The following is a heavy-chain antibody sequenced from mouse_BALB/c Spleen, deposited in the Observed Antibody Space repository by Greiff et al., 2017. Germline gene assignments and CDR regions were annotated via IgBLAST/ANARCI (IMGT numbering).Heavy chain of an antibody. D-gene: IGHD1-1*01. CDR2: ISSGGST. J-gene: IGHJ2*01. V-gene: IGHV5-6-5*01. CDR3: ARGEVFITTVVATD. CDR1: GFTFSSYA. Sequence: EVQRVESGGGLVKPGGSLKLSCAASGFTFSSYAMSWVRQTPEKRLEWVASISSGGSTYYPDSVKGRFTISRDNARNILYLQMSSLRSEDTAMYYCARGEVFITTVVATDWGQGTTLTVSS.